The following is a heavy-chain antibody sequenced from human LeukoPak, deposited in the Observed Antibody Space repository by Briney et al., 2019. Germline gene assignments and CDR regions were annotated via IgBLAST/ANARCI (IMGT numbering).Heavy chain of an antibody. D-gene: IGHD3-10*01. CDR2: IKQDGSGK. J-gene: IGHJ4*02. CDR1: GFTFSSYW. V-gene: IGHV3-7*03. Sequence: GGSLRLSCAASGFTFSSYWMSWVRQAPGKGLEWVANIKQDGSGKYYVDSVKGRFTISRDNARNSLYLQMNSLRAEDTAVYYCARVELRNARFGELSLFDYWGQGTLVTVSS. CDR3: ARVELRNARFGELSLFDY.